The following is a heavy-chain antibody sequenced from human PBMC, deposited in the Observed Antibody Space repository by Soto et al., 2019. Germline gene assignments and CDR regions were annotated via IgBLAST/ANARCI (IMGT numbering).Heavy chain of an antibody. Sequence: EVQLVESGGGLVQPGGSLRLSCAASGFTFSKYWMHWVRQVPGKGLVWVSRINSDGSTTNYADSVKGRFTLSRDKAKKTLYLQMSSLRAEDTSVYYCASGLIGHSASWYDFWGQGTLVTVSS. CDR3: ASGLIGHSASWYDF. J-gene: IGHJ5*01. V-gene: IGHV3-74*01. CDR1: GFTFSKYW. D-gene: IGHD3-22*01. CDR2: INSDGSTT.